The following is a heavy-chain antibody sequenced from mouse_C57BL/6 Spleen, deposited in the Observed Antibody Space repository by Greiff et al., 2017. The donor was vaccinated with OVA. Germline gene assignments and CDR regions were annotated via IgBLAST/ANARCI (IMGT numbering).Heavy chain of an antibody. CDR3: ARAGLGDGYYPDY. V-gene: IGHV1-54*01. CDR2: INPGSGGT. D-gene: IGHD2-3*01. J-gene: IGHJ2*01. CDR1: GYAFTNYL. Sequence: VQLQQSGAELVRPGTSVKVSCKASGYAFTNYLIEWVKQRPGQGLEWIGVINPGSGGTNYNEKFKGKATLTADKSSSTAYMQLSSLTSEDSAVYFCARAGLGDGYYPDYWGQGTTLTVSS.